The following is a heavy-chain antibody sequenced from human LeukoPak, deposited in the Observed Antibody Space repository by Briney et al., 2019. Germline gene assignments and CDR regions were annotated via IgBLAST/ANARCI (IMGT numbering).Heavy chain of an antibody. J-gene: IGHJ6*04. Sequence: GGSLRLSCTASGFTFGDYAMSWVRQAPGKGLEWVGFIRSKAYGGTTEYAASVKGRFTTSRDDSKSIAYLQMNSLKTEDTAVYYCTRDIVVVPAAIYYYYYYGMDVWGKGTTVTVSS. CDR3: TRDIVVVPAAIYYYYYYGMDV. CDR1: GFTFGDYA. CDR2: IRSKAYGGTT. V-gene: IGHV3-49*04. D-gene: IGHD2-2*01.